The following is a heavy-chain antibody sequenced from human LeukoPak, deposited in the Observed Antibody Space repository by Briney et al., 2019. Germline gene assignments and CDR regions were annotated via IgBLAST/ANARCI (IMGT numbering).Heavy chain of an antibody. V-gene: IGHV3-7*03. CDR3: TRPPVVGANSTY. CDR2: IKQDGSKK. D-gene: IGHD1-26*01. J-gene: IGHJ4*02. CDR1: GFTFSRYW. Sequence: PGGSLRLSCAASGFTFSRYWMTWVRQAPGKGLEWVANIKQDGSKKNYVDSVKGRFTISRDNAKNSLYLQMNSLKTEDTAVYYCTRPPVVGANSTYWGQGTLVTVSS.